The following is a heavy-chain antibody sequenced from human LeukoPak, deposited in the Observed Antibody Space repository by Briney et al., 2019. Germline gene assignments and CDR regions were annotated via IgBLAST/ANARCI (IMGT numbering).Heavy chain of an antibody. J-gene: IGHJ4*02. CDR2: IRNKANSYTT. CDR3: VGGAVYYFDC. CDR1: GFIFGDHY. Sequence: GGSLRLSCAASGFIFGDHYMDWVRQAPGKGLEWVGRIRNKANSYTTEYAASVKGRFTVSRDNSKNSLYLQMNSLKTEDTAVYYCVGGAVYYFDCWGQGTLVTVSS. V-gene: IGHV3-72*01.